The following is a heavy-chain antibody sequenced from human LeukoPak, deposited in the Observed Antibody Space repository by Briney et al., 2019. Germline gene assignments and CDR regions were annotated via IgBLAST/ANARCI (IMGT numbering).Heavy chain of an antibody. V-gene: IGHV3-30-3*01. J-gene: IGHJ4*02. CDR2: ISYDGSNK. CDR1: GFTSSSYA. Sequence: GGSLRLSCAASGFTSSSYAMHWVRQAPGKGLEWVAVISYDGSNKYYADSVKGRFTISRDNSKNTLYLQMNSLRAEDTAVYYCARGYGDYVGYYFDYWGQGTLVTVSS. CDR3: ARGYGDYVGYYFDY. D-gene: IGHD4-17*01.